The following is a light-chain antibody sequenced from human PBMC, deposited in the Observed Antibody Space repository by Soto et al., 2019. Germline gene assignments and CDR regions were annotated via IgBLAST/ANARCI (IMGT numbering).Light chain of an antibody. CDR3: LQYHSLPFT. Sequence: DIQMTQSPSSLSASVGDRVTITCQASQDISDYLNWYHQKPGKAPKILIYDASYLETGVPSRFSGSGSGTDFTFTISSLQPEDIGTYYCLQYHSLPFTVGPATTVDIK. V-gene: IGKV1-33*01. J-gene: IGKJ3*01. CDR1: QDISDY. CDR2: DAS.